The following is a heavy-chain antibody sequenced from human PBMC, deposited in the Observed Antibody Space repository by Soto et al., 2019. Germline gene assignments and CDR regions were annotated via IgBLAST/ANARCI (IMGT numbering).Heavy chain of an antibody. J-gene: IGHJ6*02. CDR1: GGSISSGDYY. CDR2: IYYSGST. V-gene: IGHV4-30-4*01. CDR3: ARTGNYYYGMDV. Sequence: SETLSLTCTVSGGSISSGDYYWSWIRQPPGKGLEWIGYIYYSGSTYYNPSLKSRVTISVDTSKNQFSLKLSSVTAADTAVYYCARTGNYYYGMDVWGHGTTVT.